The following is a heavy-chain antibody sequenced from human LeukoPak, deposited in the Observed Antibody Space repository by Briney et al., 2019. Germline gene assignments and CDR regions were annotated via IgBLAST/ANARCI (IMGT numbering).Heavy chain of an antibody. D-gene: IGHD3-10*01. CDR3: ARGPYGSWSYY. Sequence: KPSETLSLTCTVSGGSISSGDYYWSWIRQPPGKGLEWIGYIYYSGTTYYNPSLKSRVTISVDTSKNQFSLKLTSVTAADTAVYYCARGPYGSWSYYWGQGTLVTVSS. J-gene: IGHJ4*02. V-gene: IGHV4-30-4*01. CDR1: GGSISSGDYY. CDR2: IYYSGTT.